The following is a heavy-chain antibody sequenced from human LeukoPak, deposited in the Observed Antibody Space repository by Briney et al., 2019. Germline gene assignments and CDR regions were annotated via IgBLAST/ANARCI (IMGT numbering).Heavy chain of an antibody. V-gene: IGHV3-30*01. D-gene: IGHD4-17*01. CDR3: ARGVTTVTTYFSV. J-gene: IGHJ4*02. CDR1: GGTISSYA. CDR2: MSYDGSNK. Sequence: GRSLRLSCAASGGTISSYAMHWVRQAPGQGIDRVAVMSYDGSNKYYADSVKGRFTHTRDNSKNTLYLQMNSLRAEDTAVYFCARGVTTVTTYFSVWGQGTLVTVSS.